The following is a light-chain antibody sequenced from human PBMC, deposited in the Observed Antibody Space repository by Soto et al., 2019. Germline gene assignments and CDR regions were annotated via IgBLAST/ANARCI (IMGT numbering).Light chain of an antibody. CDR3: LLSYSGTNWV. CDR2: DTT. J-gene: IGLJ3*02. CDR1: TGAVTSGNY. Sequence: QAVVTQEPSLTVSPGGTFTLTCGSSTGAVTSGNYPYWFQKKPGQAPRTLIYDTTNKQSWTPARFSGSLLGGKAALTLAGAQTDDEADYYCLLSYSGTNWVFGGGTKLTVL. V-gene: IGLV7-46*01.